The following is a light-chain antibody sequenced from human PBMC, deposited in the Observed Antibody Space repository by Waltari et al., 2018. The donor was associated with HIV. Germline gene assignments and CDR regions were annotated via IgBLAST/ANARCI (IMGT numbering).Light chain of an antibody. J-gene: IGLJ3*02. CDR3: CSYIGSACV. Sequence: QSALTQSASVSGSPGQSITISCTGTSREAGDYKHVSWYQQYPVQAPKVMIYEVSKRPSGVSNRFSVSWSGNTASLPISGLQPEDEADYYCCSYIGSACVFGGGTKLTVL. CDR2: EVS. CDR1: SREAGDYKH. V-gene: IGLV2-23*02.